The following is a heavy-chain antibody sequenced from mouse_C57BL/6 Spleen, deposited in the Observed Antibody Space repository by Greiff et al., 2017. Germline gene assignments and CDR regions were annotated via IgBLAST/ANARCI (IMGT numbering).Heavy chain of an antibody. D-gene: IGHD2-2*01. CDR2: IWSDGST. Sequence: VKLVESGPGLVAPSQSLSITCTVSGFSLTSYGVHWVRQPPGKGLEWLVVIWSDGSTTYNSALKSRLSISKDNNKSQVFLKMNSLQTDDTAMYYCARHRGGYDVMDYWGQGTSVTVSA. CDR1: GFSLTSYG. V-gene: IGHV2-6-1*01. J-gene: IGHJ4*01. CDR3: ARHRGGYDVMDY.